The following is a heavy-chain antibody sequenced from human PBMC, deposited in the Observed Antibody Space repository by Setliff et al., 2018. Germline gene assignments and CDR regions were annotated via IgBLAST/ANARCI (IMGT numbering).Heavy chain of an antibody. CDR2: IIPLLDIA. J-gene: IGHJ4*02. V-gene: IGHV1-69*10. CDR3: ASGYYDSSGYLPFDY. Sequence: SVKVSCKASGGTFSSYTISWVRQAPGQGLEWMGGIIPLLDIAKYAEKFKGRVTITADKSTSTAYVELSSLRSEDTAVYYCASGYYDSSGYLPFDYWGQGTLVTVSS. CDR1: GGTFSSYT. D-gene: IGHD3-22*01.